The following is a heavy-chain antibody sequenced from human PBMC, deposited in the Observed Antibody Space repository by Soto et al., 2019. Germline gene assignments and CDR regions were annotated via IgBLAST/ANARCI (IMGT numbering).Heavy chain of an antibody. CDR2: INPNSGGT. J-gene: IGHJ4*02. CDR1: GYTFTGYY. CDR3: AREVAAMVTSTADYFDY. V-gene: IGHV1-2*04. D-gene: IGHD5-18*01. Sequence: GASVKVSCKASGYTFTGYYMHWVRQAPGQGLEWMGWINPNSGGTNYAQKFQGWVTMTRDTSISTAYMELSRLRSDDTAVHYCAREVAAMVTSTADYFDYWGQGTLVTVSS.